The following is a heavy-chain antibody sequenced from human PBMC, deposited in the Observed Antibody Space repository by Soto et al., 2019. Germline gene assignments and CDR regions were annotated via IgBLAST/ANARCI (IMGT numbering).Heavy chain of an antibody. CDR1: GYTFTNHG. Sequence: QVQLVQSGAEVKKPGASVMLSCKTSGYTFTNHGISWVRQAPGQGLEWMGWISTSNGKTDYTQKLQGRLTLTTDTSTSTAYMQLSKLRSDDTAVYYCARDLISYSNSALTWLDPWGQGTLVTVSS. V-gene: IGHV1-18*01. CDR3: ARDLISYSNSALTWLDP. D-gene: IGHD6-13*01. CDR2: ISTSNGKT. J-gene: IGHJ5*02.